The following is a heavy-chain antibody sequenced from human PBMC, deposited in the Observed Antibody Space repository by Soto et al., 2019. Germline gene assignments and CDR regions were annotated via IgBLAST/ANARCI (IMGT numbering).Heavy chain of an antibody. CDR3: ARGGGQQLLVRQYFQH. J-gene: IGHJ1*01. Sequence: SETLSLTCAVYGGSPSNYYWSWIRQPPGKGLEWIGEINHSGSTNYNPSLKSRVTISVDTSKNQFSLNLSSVTAADTAVYYCARGGGQQLLVRQYFQHWGQGTLVTVSS. D-gene: IGHD6-13*01. CDR2: INHSGST. CDR1: GGSPSNYY. V-gene: IGHV4-34*01.